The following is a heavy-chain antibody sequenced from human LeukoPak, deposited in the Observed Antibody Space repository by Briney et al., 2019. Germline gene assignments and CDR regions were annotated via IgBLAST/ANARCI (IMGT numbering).Heavy chain of an antibody. Sequence: GGSLTLSCAASGFSFSSYAMNWVRQPPGKGREWVSSISGSGTTYYADSVKGRFTISRDSARNTLYLQMNSLRAEDTAVYYCAKDSGHSSSWYYWGQGTLVTVSS. CDR1: GFSFSSYA. CDR2: ISGSGTT. D-gene: IGHD6-13*01. CDR3: AKDSGHSSSWYY. J-gene: IGHJ4*02. V-gene: IGHV3-23*01.